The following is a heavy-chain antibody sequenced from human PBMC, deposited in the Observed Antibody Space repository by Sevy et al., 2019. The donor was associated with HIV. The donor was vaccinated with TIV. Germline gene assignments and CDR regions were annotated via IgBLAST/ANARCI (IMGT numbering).Heavy chain of an antibody. J-gene: IGHJ4*02. V-gene: IGHV1-18*01. Sequence: GPVKVSCKTSGYTFTDYGIGWVQQAPGQGLEWVSWINPSDGNRNYAQRLQGRVTMTTDTSTSTAYMELWSLRSDDTAIYYCARDVTGNYYVDYWGQGTLVTVSS. CDR3: ARDVTGNYYVDY. CDR1: GYTFTDYG. D-gene: IGHD1-26*01. CDR2: INPSDGNR.